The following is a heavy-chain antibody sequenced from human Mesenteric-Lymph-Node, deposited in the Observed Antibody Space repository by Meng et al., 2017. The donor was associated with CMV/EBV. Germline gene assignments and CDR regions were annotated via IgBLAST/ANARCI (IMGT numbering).Heavy chain of an antibody. CDR2: INPHSGGT. J-gene: IGHJ4*02. CDR1: GYTLTGYY. V-gene: IGHV1-2*02. Sequence: KASGYTLTGYYIHWVRQAPGQGLEWMGWINPHSGGTNYAQKFQGRVTMTRDTSISTAYMELSRLRSDDTAVYYCARTPDGYNFYYFDYWGQGTLVTVSS. D-gene: IGHD5-24*01. CDR3: ARTPDGYNFYYFDY.